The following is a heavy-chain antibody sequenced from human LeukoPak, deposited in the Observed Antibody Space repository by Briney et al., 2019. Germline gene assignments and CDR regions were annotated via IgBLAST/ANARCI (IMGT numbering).Heavy chain of an antibody. CDR1: GYTITTHY. V-gene: IGHV1-46*01. D-gene: IGHD1-26*01. J-gene: IGHJ3*02. CDR2: IDPNDGGT. CDR3: ATGSYYAFDI. Sequence: ASVKLSCKASGYTITTHYLYWVRQAPGQGLEWMGIIDPNDGGTKYPQKFQGRVTMTEDTSTDTAYMELSSLRSEDTAVYYCATGSYYAFDIWGQGTMVTVSS.